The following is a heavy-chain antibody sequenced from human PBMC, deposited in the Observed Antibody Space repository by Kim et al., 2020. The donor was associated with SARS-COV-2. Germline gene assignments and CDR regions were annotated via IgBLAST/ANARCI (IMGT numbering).Heavy chain of an antibody. CDR3: ARAPTFYSSSWYKRNGHYYYYGMDV. V-gene: IGHV3-13*01. CDR2: IGTAGDT. D-gene: IGHD6-13*01. Sequence: GGSLRLSCAASGFTFSSYDMHWVRQATGKGLEWVSAIGTAGDTYYPGSVKGRFTISRENAKNSLYLQMNSLRAGDTAVYYCARAPTFYSSSWYKRNGHYYYYGMDVWGQGTTVTVSS. J-gene: IGHJ6*02. CDR1: GFTFSSYD.